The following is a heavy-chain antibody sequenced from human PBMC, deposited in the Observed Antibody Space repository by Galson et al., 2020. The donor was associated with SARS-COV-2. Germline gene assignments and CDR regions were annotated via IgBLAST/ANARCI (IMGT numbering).Heavy chain of an antibody. Sequence: ASVTVSCKASGSTFTGYYMHWVRQAPGQGLEWMGWINPNSGGSNYAQKFQGRVTMTRDTSISTAYMELSRLRSDDTAVYYWARGPDYYGFYYSYMDDWGKGTTVTVSS. CDR3: ARGPDYYGFYYSYMDD. D-gene: IGHD3-10*01. CDR1: GSTFTGYY. V-gene: IGHV1-2*02. J-gene: IGHJ6*03. CDR2: INPNSGGS.